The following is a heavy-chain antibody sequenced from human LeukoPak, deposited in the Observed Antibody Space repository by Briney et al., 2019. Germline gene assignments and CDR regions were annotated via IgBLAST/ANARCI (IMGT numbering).Heavy chain of an antibody. Sequence: TSETLSLTCAVSGGAFSNYFWTWIRQPPGKGLEWIAEINDSGSTNSNSSLRSRVAISLDTSKNQFSLRLTSVTAADTAVYYCARGQYCSTTTCYSARRYFDFWGQGTLVTASS. CDR2: INDSGST. CDR3: ARGQYCSTTTCYSARRYFDF. D-gene: IGHD2-2*01. V-gene: IGHV4-34*01. CDR1: GGAFSNYF. J-gene: IGHJ4*02.